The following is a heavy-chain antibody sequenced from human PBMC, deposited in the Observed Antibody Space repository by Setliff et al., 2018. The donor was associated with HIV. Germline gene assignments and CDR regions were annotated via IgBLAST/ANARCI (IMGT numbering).Heavy chain of an antibody. V-gene: IGHV1-8*02. CDR3: ARDAGAPGRGNPLDY. Sequence: ASVKVSCKASGYTFSSYDINWVRQATGQGLEWMGWMNPNSGNTGYAQKFQGRVTMTRDTSISTAYMELSTLRDDDTAVYYCARDAGAPGRGNPLDYWGQGTLVTVSS. D-gene: IGHD3-10*01. CDR1: GYTFSSYD. CDR2: MNPNSGNT. J-gene: IGHJ4*02.